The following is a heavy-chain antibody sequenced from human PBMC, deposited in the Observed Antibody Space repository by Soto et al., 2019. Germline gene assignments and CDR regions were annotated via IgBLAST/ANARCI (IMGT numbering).Heavy chain of an antibody. J-gene: IGHJ4*02. CDR2: IDPSDSYT. CDR1: GYSFTSYW. CDR3: ARLGTDILTSVDY. D-gene: IGHD3-9*01. V-gene: IGHV5-10-1*01. Sequence: GESLKISCKGSGYSFTSYWISWVRQMPGKGLEWMGRIDPSDSYTNYSPSFQGHVTISAAKSISTAYLQWSSLKASDTAMYYCARLGTDILTSVDYWGQGTLVTVSS.